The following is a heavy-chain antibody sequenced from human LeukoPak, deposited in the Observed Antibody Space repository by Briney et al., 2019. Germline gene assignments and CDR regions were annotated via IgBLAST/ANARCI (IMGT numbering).Heavy chain of an antibody. D-gene: IGHD6-19*01. CDR2: ISSSDTNT. CDR1: GFTFSNYA. Sequence: GGSLRLSCAASGFTFSNYAMSWVRQAPGKGLDWVSAISSSDTNTNYADSVKGRFTISRDNSKNTLYLQMNNLRAEDTAVYYCAKSTGYSSGWYDVSFDYWGQGTLVTVSS. J-gene: IGHJ4*02. V-gene: IGHV3-23*01. CDR3: AKSTGYSSGWYDVSFDY.